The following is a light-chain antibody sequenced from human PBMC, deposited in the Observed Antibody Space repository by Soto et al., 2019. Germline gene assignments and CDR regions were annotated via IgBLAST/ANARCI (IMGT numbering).Light chain of an antibody. CDR3: QQYGSSPWT. J-gene: IGKJ1*01. Sequence: IVLTQSPDTLSLSPGERATLSCRASQSIRSGRLAWYQQKPGQAPRLVIFDASYRASGIPVRFSGSGSGTDFTLTITRLEPEDFAVYYCQQYGSSPWTFGQGTKVDIK. V-gene: IGKV3-20*01. CDR2: DAS. CDR1: QSIRSGR.